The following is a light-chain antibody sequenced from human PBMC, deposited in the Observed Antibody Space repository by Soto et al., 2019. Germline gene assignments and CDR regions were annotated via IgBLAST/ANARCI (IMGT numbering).Light chain of an antibody. CDR3: CSSAGTYTSA. V-gene: IGLV2-11*01. CDR2: DVS. J-gene: IGLJ3*02. Sequence: QSALTQPRSVSGSPGQSVTISCTGTSSDVGGYNYVSWYQQHPGKAPKLMISDVSKRPSGVPDRFSGSKSGNTASLTISGLQAEDEADYYCCSSAGTYTSAFGGGTKLTVL. CDR1: SSDVGGYNY.